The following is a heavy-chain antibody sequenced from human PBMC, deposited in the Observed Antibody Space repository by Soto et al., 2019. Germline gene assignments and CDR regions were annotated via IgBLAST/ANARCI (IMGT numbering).Heavy chain of an antibody. V-gene: IGHV1-3*01. CDR3: ARDTGDGTFDF. Sequence: ATDGVRQAPGQRLEWMGWINAGYGNTKSSQKFQDRVTISRETSASTAYMELTSLRSEDTAVYYCARDTGDGTFDFWGQGILVTLSS. J-gene: IGHJ4*02. CDR2: INAGYGNT. CDR1: A. D-gene: IGHD7-27*01.